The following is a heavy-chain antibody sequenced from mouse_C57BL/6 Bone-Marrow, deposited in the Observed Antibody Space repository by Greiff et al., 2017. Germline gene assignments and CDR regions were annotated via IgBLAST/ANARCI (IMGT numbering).Heavy chain of an antibody. CDR3: ARGAIYYYGSSFLDY. V-gene: IGHV1-80*01. CDR2: IYPGDGDT. CDR1: GYAFSSYW. D-gene: IGHD1-1*01. Sequence: QVQLQQSGAELVKPGASVKISCKASGYAFSSYWMNWVKQRPGKGLEWIGQIYPGDGDTNYNGKFKGKATLTADKSSSTAYMQLSSLTSEDSAVYFCARGAIYYYGSSFLDYWGQGTTLTVSS. J-gene: IGHJ2*01.